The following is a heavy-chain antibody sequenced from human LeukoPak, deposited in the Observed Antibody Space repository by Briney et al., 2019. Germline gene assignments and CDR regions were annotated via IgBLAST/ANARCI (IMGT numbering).Heavy chain of an antibody. Sequence: GGSLRLSCAVSGITLSNYCMTWVRQAPGKGLEWVGDISDSGGSTHYASSGKGRITISRGNAKNTLYLQMNSLRAEDTAVYFCAKRGVVIRVILVGFHKEAYYFDSWGQGVLVTVSS. J-gene: IGHJ4*02. D-gene: IGHD3-22*01. CDR2: ISDSGGST. V-gene: IGHV3-23*01. CDR3: AKRGVVIRVILVGFHKEAYYFDS. CDR1: GITLSNYC.